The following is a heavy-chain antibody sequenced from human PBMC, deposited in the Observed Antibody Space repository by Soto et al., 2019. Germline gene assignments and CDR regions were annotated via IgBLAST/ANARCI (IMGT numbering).Heavy chain of an antibody. Sequence: ESGGGLVQPGGSLRLSCAASGFTFSSYSMSWVRQAPGKGLEWVSGFRTSGDGGNTYYADSVKGRFTISRDNSKNMLFLQMNSLRAEDTAIYYCAKKVNSGPGSQYFDYWGQGTLVTVSS. J-gene: IGHJ4*02. CDR2: FRTSGDGGNT. D-gene: IGHD1-1*01. V-gene: IGHV3-23*01. CDR3: AKKVNSGPGSQYFDY. CDR1: GFTFSSYS.